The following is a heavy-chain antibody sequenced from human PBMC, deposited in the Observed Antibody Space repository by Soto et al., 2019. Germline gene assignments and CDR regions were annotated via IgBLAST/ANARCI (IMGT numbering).Heavy chain of an antibody. CDR3: ARVGNYYCSFSPRPHYKYAMVV. Sequence: ASVKVSCKASGYTFTSYDINWVRQATGQGLEWMGWMNPNSGNTGYAQKFQGRVTMTRDTSINTAYMELSSLRSEDTAVYFCARVGNYYCSFSPRPHYKYAMVVRGQAPTVTVSS. J-gene: IGHJ6*02. D-gene: IGHD3-10*01. CDR1: GYTFTSYD. CDR2: MNPNSGNT. V-gene: IGHV1-8*01.